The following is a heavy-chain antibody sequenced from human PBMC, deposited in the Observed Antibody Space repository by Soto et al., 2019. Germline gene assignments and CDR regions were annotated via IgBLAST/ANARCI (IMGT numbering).Heavy chain of an antibody. CDR1: GFTFSSYW. J-gene: IGHJ4*02. CDR3: ASSVGYSSSWYPFDY. Sequence: EVQLVESGGGLVQPGGSLRLSCAASGFTFSSYWMSWVRQAPGKGLEWVANIKQDGSEKYYVDSVKGRFTISRDNAKNSLYLQMNSLRAGDTAVYYCASSVGYSSSWYPFDYWGQGTLVTVSS. D-gene: IGHD6-13*01. CDR2: IKQDGSEK. V-gene: IGHV3-7*02.